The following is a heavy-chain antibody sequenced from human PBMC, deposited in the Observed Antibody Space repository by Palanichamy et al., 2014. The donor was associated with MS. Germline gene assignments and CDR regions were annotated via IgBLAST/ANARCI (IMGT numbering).Heavy chain of an antibody. CDR3: TLYGMDV. CDR2: IGSKADSYAT. CDR1: EFTFSGSA. Sequence: EVQLVESGGGLVQPGGSLKLSCAASEFTFSGSALHWVRQASGKGLEWVGRIGSKADSYATVYAASLKGRFTISRDDSKNMVFLQMNSLKTEDTAVYYCTLYGMDVWGQGTTVTVSS. J-gene: IGHJ6*02. V-gene: IGHV3-73*02.